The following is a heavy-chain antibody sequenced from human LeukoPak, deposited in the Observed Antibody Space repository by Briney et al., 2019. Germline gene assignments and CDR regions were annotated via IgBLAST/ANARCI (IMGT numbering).Heavy chain of an antibody. D-gene: IGHD6-13*01. CDR1: GFTFDDYT. Sequence: GGSLRLSCAASGFTFDDYTMHWVRQAPGKGLEWVSAISGSGGSTYYADSVKGRFTISRDNSKNTLYLQMNSLRAEDTAVYYCAKREGYSRYNWFDPWGQGTLVTVSS. J-gene: IGHJ5*02. V-gene: IGHV3-23*01. CDR3: AKREGYSRYNWFDP. CDR2: ISGSGGST.